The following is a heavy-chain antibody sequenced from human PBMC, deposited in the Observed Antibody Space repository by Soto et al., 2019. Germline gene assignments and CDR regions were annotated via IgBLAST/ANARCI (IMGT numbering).Heavy chain of an antibody. CDR2: IRSKANSYAT. CDR3: TSQEYSSSEYFQH. D-gene: IGHD6-6*01. Sequence: GGSLRLSCAASGFTFSGSAMHWVRQASGKGLEWVGRIRSKANSYATAYAASVKGRFTISRDDSKKTAYLQMNSLKTEDTAVYYCTSQEYSSSEYFQHWGQGTRVTVSS. J-gene: IGHJ1*01. V-gene: IGHV3-73*01. CDR1: GFTFSGSA.